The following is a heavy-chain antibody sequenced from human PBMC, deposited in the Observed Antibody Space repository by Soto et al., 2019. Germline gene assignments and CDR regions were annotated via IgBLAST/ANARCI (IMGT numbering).Heavy chain of an antibody. CDR1: GFTFSGYA. CDR2: ISGSGGST. J-gene: IGHJ4*02. CDR3: AKDRINDYDSSGYSVLAY. Sequence: GGSLRLSCAASGFTFSGYAMSWVRQAPGKGLEWVSGISGSGGSTYYADSVEGRFTISRDNSKNTLYLQMNSLRAEDTAVYYCAKDRINDYDSSGYSVLAYWGRGTXVTVSS. D-gene: IGHD3-22*01. V-gene: IGHV3-23*01.